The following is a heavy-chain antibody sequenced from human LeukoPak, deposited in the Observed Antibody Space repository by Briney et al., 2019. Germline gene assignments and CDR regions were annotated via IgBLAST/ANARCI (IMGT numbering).Heavy chain of an antibody. Sequence: GGSLRLSCAASGFTFSSYSMNWDRQAPEKGLEWVSYISRSRRTIYYANSVKCRFTISRDNAKNSLYLQMNSLRAEDTDVYYCARSLAPPVAFDICGQGTMVTVSS. D-gene: IGHD5/OR15-5a*01. CDR2: ISRSRRTI. CDR1: GFTFSSYS. V-gene: IGHV3-48*01. CDR3: ARSLAPPVAFDI. J-gene: IGHJ3*02.